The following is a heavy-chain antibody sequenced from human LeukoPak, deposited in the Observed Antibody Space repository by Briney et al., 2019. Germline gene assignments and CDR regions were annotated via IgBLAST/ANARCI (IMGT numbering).Heavy chain of an antibody. D-gene: IGHD6-19*01. CDR2: IYSGGST. Sequence: GGSLRLSCAASGFTVSSNYMSWVRQAPGKGLEWVSVIYSGGSTYYADSVKGRFTISRDNSKNTLYLQMNSLRAEDTAVYYCARHISSGWSDYWGQGTLVIVSS. J-gene: IGHJ4*02. CDR3: ARHISSGWSDY. V-gene: IGHV3-66*04. CDR1: GFTVSSNY.